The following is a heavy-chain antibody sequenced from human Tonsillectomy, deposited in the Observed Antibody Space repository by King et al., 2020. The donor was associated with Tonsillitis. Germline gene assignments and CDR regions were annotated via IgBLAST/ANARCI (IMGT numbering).Heavy chain of an antibody. D-gene: IGHD6-19*01. CDR2: ISYDGSNK. Sequence: VQLVESGGGVVQPGRSLRLSCAASGFTFSSYAMHWVRQAPGKGLEWVAVISYDGSNKYYADSVKGRITISRDNSKNTLYLQMNSLRAEDMAVYYCARGSSGWEYWYFDLWGRGILVTVSS. V-gene: IGHV3-30-3*01. J-gene: IGHJ2*01. CDR1: GFTFSSYA. CDR3: ARGSSGWEYWYFDL.